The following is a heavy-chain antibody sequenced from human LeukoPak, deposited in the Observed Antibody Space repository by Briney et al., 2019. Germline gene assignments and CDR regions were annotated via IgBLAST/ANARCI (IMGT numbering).Heavy chain of an antibody. J-gene: IGHJ4*02. D-gene: IGHD4-17*01. CDR3: ARDLLTDYADY. Sequence: ASVKVSCKASGYTFTSHYMHWVRQAPGQGLEWMGIINPSGGSTSYAQKFQGRVTMTRDTSTSTVYMELSSLRSEDTAVYYCARDLLTDYADYWGQGTLVTVSS. CDR1: GYTFTSHY. CDR2: INPSGGST. V-gene: IGHV1-46*01.